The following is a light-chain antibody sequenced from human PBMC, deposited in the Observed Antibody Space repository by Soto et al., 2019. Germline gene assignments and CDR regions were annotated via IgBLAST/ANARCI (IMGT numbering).Light chain of an antibody. CDR1: QSVLYSSNNKNY. CDR3: QQYGSSPWT. J-gene: IGKJ1*01. Sequence: DIVMTQSPDSLAVSVGERATINCKSSQSVLYSSNNKNYLAWYQQKPGQPPKLLIYWASTRESGVPDRFSGSGSGTDFTLTISRLEPEDFAVYYCQQYGSSPWTFGQGTKVDIK. CDR2: WAS. V-gene: IGKV4-1*01.